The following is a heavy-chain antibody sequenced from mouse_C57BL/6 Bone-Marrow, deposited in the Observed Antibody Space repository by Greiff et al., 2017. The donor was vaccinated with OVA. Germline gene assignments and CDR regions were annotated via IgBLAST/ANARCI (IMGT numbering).Heavy chain of an antibody. CDR3: ARAPFYYYGSSLYYAMDY. J-gene: IGHJ4*01. D-gene: IGHD1-1*01. V-gene: IGHV1-81*01. Sequence: VQLQQSGAELARPGASVKLSCKASGYTFTSYGISWVKQRTGQGLEWIGEIYPRSGNTYYNEKFKGKATLTADKSSSTAYMELRSLTSEDSAVYFCARAPFYYYGSSLYYAMDYWGKEPQSPSPQ. CDR2: IYPRSGNT. CDR1: GYTFTSYG.